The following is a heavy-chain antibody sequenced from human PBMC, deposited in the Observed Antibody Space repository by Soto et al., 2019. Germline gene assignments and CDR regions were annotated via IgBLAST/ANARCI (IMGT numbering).Heavy chain of an antibody. J-gene: IGHJ4*02. V-gene: IGHV1-18*01. CDR2: ASPLSANT. D-gene: IGHD2-21*02. CDR3: ARGGTAEADF. CDR1: GYTFTGYG. Sequence: QAQLVQSGAEVKEPGASVKVSCKASGYTFTGYGITWVRQAPGQGLEWMGWASPLSANTNYAPKFQGRVTMTTDTSTNMAYMELRSLRSDDTAVYDCARGGTAEADFWGQGTLVTVSS.